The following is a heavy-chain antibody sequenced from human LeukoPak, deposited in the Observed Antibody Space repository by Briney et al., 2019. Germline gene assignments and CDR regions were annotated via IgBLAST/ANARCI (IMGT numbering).Heavy chain of an antibody. D-gene: IGHD5-18*01. CDR2: IYYSGST. Sequence: SETLSLTCTVSGGSISSYYWSWIRQPPGKGLEWIGYIYYSGSTNYNPSLKSRVTISVDTSKNQFSLKLSSVTAADTAVYYCAHQQLGGFDPWGQGTLVTVSS. J-gene: IGHJ5*02. CDR1: GGSISSYY. V-gene: IGHV4-59*12. CDR3: AHQQLGGFDP.